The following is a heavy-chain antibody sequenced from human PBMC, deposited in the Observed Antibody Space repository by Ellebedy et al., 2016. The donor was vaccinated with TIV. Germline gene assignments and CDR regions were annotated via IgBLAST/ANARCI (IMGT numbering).Heavy chain of an antibody. CDR3: ARGSGIAVAGTALFDY. CDR1: GYTFTGYY. V-gene: IGHV1-2*04. CDR2: INPNSGGT. Sequence: AASVKVSCKASGYTFTGYYMHWVRQAPGQGLEWMGWINPNSGGTNYAQKFQGWVTMTRDTSISTAYMELSRLRSDDTAVYYCARGSGIAVAGTALFDYWGQGTLVTVSS. J-gene: IGHJ4*02. D-gene: IGHD6-19*01.